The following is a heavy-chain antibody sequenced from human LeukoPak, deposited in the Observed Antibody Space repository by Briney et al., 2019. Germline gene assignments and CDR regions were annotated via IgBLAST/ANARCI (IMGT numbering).Heavy chain of an antibody. D-gene: IGHD6-19*01. CDR2: IYYSGST. Sequence: SQTLSLTCTVSGGSISSYYWSWIRQPPGKGLEWIGYIYYSGSTNYNPSLKSRVTISVDTSKNQFSLKLSSVTAADTAVYYCAREVGSSGWYYFDYWGQGTLVTVSS. CDR1: GGSISSYY. V-gene: IGHV4-59*01. J-gene: IGHJ4*02. CDR3: AREVGSSGWYYFDY.